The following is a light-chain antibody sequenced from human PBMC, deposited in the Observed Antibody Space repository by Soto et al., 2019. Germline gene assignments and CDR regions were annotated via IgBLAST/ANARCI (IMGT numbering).Light chain of an antibody. J-gene: IGKJ5*01. CDR2: DAS. CDR1: QSINRH. CDR3: QQRSNWPT. V-gene: IGKV3-11*01. Sequence: EIVLTQCPAALSLSPGERATLCCRASQSINRHLAWYRQKPGQAPRLLIYDASNRATGIPARFSGSGSGTDFTLTISSLEPEDFAVYYCQQRSNWPTFGQGTRLEIK.